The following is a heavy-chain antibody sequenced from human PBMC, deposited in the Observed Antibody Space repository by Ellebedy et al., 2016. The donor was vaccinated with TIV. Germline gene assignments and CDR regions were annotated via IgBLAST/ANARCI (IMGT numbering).Heavy chain of an antibody. CDR3: AKTQSDSSYLSHFDY. CDR2: ISGSDGRT. V-gene: IGHV3-23*01. CDR1: GITFSDYG. Sequence: PGGSLRLSCAAYGITFSDYGMNWVRQAPGKGLEWVAHISGSDGRTYYADSVKDRFTISRDNAKTTLYLQMNNLRVEDTAVYYCAKTQSDSSYLSHFDYWGQGSLVTVSS. D-gene: IGHD3-16*02. J-gene: IGHJ4*02.